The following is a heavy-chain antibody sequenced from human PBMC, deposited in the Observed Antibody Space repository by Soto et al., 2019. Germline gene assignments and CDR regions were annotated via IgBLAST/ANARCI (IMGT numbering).Heavy chain of an antibody. Sequence: QVQLVQSGAEVKKPGASVKASCKASGDTFTDYYIHWVRQAPGQGLEWMGTVNPSGGHTTYAQHFLGRTTLTSDTSTSPLYMELTSLTSEDPAVYYCARGGHVVVVAADLDCWGQGTLVTVSS. J-gene: IGHJ4*02. CDR3: ARGGHVVVVAADLDC. CDR1: GDTFTDYY. V-gene: IGHV1-46*01. D-gene: IGHD2-21*02. CDR2: VNPSGGHT.